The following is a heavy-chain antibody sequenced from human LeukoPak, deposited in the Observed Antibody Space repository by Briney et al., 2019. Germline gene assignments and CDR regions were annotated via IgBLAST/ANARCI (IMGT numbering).Heavy chain of an antibody. D-gene: IGHD2-15*01. Sequence: GGSLRLSCAASGFTFSDYYVDWVRQAPGKGLEWIGRSKNRAQNYITQYAAFVQGRFTISRDDSKNSLYLQINTLKTEDTAAYYCARDDGGQGDYWGQGTLVTVSS. CDR1: GFTFSDYY. V-gene: IGHV3-72*01. CDR3: ARDDGGQGDY. J-gene: IGHJ4*02. CDR2: SKNRAQNYIT.